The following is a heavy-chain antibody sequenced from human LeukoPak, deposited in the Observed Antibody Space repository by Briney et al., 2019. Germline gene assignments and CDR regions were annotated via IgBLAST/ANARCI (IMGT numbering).Heavy chain of an antibody. CDR3: ARALRVVLDY. D-gene: IGHD3-3*01. Sequence: HPGGSLRLSCAASGFTFSSYWMHWVRQAPVKGLVWVSRINSDGSSTGYADSVKGRFTISRDNAKNTLYLQMNSLRAEDTAVYYCARALRVVLDYWGQGTLVTVSS. J-gene: IGHJ4*02. CDR1: GFTFSSYW. V-gene: IGHV3-74*01. CDR2: INSDGSST.